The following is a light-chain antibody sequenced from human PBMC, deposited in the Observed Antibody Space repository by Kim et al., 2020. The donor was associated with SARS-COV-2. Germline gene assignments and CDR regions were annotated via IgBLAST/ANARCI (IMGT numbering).Light chain of an antibody. Sequence: SPGERATLSCRASQSVSSNYLAWYQQKHGQAPRLLIYGASSRAAGIADRFSGSGSGTDFTLTISRLEPEDFAVYYCQQYGSSPWTFGQGTKVDIK. J-gene: IGKJ1*01. CDR3: QQYGSSPWT. CDR2: GAS. CDR1: QSVSSNY. V-gene: IGKV3-20*01.